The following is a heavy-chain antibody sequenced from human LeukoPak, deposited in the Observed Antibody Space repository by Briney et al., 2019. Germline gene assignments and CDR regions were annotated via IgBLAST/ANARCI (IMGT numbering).Heavy chain of an antibody. CDR3: VKVDYVGGGHYFDN. J-gene: IGHJ4*02. CDR1: GFTFSDPY. D-gene: IGHD3-16*01. CDR2: IRKKTNSYST. Sequence: GGSLRLSCAASGFTFSDPYIDWVRQAPGRGLEWVGRIRKKTNSYSTEFAASVKGRFSLSRDDSKNSLYLQMDSLRIEDTAVYYCVKVDYVGGGHYFDNWGQGTLVTASS. V-gene: IGHV3-72*01.